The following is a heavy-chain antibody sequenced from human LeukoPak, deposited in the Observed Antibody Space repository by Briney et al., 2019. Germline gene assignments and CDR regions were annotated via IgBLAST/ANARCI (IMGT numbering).Heavy chain of an antibody. CDR3: AREGSYIVVVPAAIDYYYGMDV. J-gene: IGHJ6*02. Sequence: GGSLRLSCAASGFTFSSYAMHWVRQALGKGLEWVAVISYDGSNKYYADSVKGRFTISRDNSKNTLYLQMNSLRAEDTAVYYCAREGSYIVVVPAAIDYYYGMDVWGQGTTVTVSS. D-gene: IGHD2-2*01. CDR1: GFTFSSYA. CDR2: ISYDGSNK. V-gene: IGHV3-30-3*01.